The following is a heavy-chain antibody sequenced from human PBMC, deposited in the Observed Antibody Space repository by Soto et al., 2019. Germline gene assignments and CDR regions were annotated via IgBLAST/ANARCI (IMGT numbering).Heavy chain of an antibody. CDR3: AKPPGSSSTDYYYMGV. Sequence: EEELLESGGGLVQPGGSLRLSCAASGFTFSSYAMSWVRQAPGKGLEWVSGISESGGSTYYADSVRGRFTISRDNSKNTLDLKMNSRRAEDTALYYCAKPPGSSSTDYYYMGVWGKGTTVTVTS. CDR2: ISESGGST. J-gene: IGHJ6*03. D-gene: IGHD6-6*01. CDR1: GFTFSSYA. V-gene: IGHV3-23*01.